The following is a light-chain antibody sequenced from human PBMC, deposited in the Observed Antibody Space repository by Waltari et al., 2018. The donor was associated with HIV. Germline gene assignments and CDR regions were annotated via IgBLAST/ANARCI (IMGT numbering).Light chain of an antibody. J-gene: IGLJ3*02. CDR3: NSRDDIGHWF. CDR1: SVRTYY. CDR2: GPN. Sequence: SSELTQDPAVSVALGQTVRITCQGDSVRTYYASWYQQKQGQAPVLVFYGPNNRPSGIPDRFSGSTSGDTASLTITGAQAEEEADYYCNSRDDIGHWFFGAGTKVTVL. V-gene: IGLV3-19*01.